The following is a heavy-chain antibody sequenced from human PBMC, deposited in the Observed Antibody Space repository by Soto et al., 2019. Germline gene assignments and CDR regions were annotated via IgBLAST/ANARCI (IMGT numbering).Heavy chain of an antibody. CDR2: ISGSGGST. CDR1: GFTFISYA. Sequence: GGSLRLSCAASGFTFISYAIIWFGHAPGKGLEWVSAISGSGGSTYYADSVKGRFTISRDNSKNTLYLQMNSLRAEDTAVYYCAKAPRAYYFDYWGQGALVTVSS. J-gene: IGHJ4*02. V-gene: IGHV3-23*01. CDR3: AKAPRAYYFDY.